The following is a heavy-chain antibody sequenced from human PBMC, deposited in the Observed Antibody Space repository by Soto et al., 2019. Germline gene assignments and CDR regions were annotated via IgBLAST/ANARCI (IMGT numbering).Heavy chain of an antibody. CDR3: AGDTTYYYGSGSYYHPNAFDI. CDR2: IYYSGST. V-gene: IGHV4-59*01. CDR1: GGSISSYY. Sequence: SETLSLTCTVSGGSISSYYWSWIRQPPGKGLEWIGYIYYSGSTNYNPSLKSRVTISVDTSKNQFSLKLSSVTAADTAVYYCAGDTTYYYGSGSYYHPNAFDIWGQGTMVTVSS. J-gene: IGHJ3*02. D-gene: IGHD3-10*01.